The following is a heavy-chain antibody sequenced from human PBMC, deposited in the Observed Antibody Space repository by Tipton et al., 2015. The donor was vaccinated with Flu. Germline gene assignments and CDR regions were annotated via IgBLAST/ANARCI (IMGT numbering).Heavy chain of an antibody. CDR2: IYYSGST. Sequence: LRLSCTVSGGSISSSSYYWGWIRQPPGKGLEWIGSIYYSGSTYYNPSLKSRVTISVDTSKNQFSLKLSSVTAADTAVYYCARGSAPKYDILTEKYYFDYWGQGTLVTVSS. D-gene: IGHD3-9*01. V-gene: IGHV4-39*07. CDR1: GGSISSSSYY. J-gene: IGHJ4*02. CDR3: ARGSAPKYDILTEKYYFDY.